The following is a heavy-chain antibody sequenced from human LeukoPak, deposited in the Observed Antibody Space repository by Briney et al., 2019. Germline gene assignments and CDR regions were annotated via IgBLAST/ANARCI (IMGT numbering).Heavy chain of an antibody. CDR3: VKDPGSGWYVVY. J-gene: IGHJ4*02. D-gene: IGHD6-19*01. CDR2: ISGSAATT. Sequence: GGSLRLSCAASGFTFSTYAMGWVRRAPGKVLEWVSAISGSAATTYYAGSVKGRFTISRDNSKNTVYLQMNSLKAEDTAVYYCVKDPGSGWYVVYWGQGTLVTVSS. V-gene: IGHV3-23*01. CDR1: GFTFSTYA.